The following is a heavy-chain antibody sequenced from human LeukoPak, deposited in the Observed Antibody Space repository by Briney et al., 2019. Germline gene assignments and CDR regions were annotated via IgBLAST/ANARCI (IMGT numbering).Heavy chain of an antibody. Sequence: ASVKVSCKASGYTFTSYDISWVRQAPGQGLEWMGWISAYNGNTNYAQKLQGRVTMTTDTSTSTAYMELRSLRSDDTAVYYCARERLVGWGDDACDIWGQGTMVTVSS. V-gene: IGHV1-18*01. J-gene: IGHJ3*02. D-gene: IGHD3-9*01. CDR1: GYTFTSYD. CDR3: ARERLVGWGDDACDI. CDR2: ISAYNGNT.